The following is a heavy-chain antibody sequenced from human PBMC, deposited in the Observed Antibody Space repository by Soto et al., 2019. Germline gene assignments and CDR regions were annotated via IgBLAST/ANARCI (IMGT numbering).Heavy chain of an antibody. J-gene: IGHJ4*02. CDR3: AHGSCSSADCYPNPYLDY. D-gene: IGHD2-2*01. V-gene: IGHV2-5*02. CDR2: IYWDDDE. CDR1: GFSLSTTAVG. Sequence: QITLKESGPTLVTPTQTLTLTCTFSGFSLSTTAVGVGWIRQPPGTALEWLALIYWDDDERYSPSLKSRLTITKDTSKIQVVLTMPTVEPVDTATYYCAHGSCSSADCYPNPYLDYWGQGILVTVS.